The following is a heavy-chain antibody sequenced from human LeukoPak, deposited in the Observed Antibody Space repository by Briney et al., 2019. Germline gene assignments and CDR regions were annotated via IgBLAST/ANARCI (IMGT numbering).Heavy chain of an antibody. CDR3: ARDPSLTRPYCSGGSCYSYYYYGMDV. Sequence: SETLSLTCTVSGGPISSYYWSWIRKPPGKGLEGIGYIYYSGSPNYNPSLKSRVTISVDTSKNQFSLKLSSVTAADTAVYYCARDPSLTRPYCSGGSCYSYYYYGMDVWGQGTTVTVSS. D-gene: IGHD2-15*01. CDR1: GGPISSYY. J-gene: IGHJ6*02. V-gene: IGHV4-59*01. CDR2: IYYSGSP.